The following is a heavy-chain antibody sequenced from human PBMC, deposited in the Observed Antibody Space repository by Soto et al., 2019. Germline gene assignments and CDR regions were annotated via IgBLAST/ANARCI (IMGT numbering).Heavy chain of an antibody. CDR2: IIPIFGTA. V-gene: IGHV1-69*06. CDR3: ARGVPDYYDSSGYYRSQYFDY. D-gene: IGHD3-22*01. CDR1: GGTFSSYA. Sequence: QVQLVQSGAEVKKPGSSVKVSCKASGGTFSSYAISWVRQAPGQGLEWMGGIIPIFGTANYAQKFQGRVTIIADKSTSTAYMELSSLRSEDTAVYYCARGVPDYYDSSGYYRSQYFDYWGQGTLVTVS. J-gene: IGHJ4*02.